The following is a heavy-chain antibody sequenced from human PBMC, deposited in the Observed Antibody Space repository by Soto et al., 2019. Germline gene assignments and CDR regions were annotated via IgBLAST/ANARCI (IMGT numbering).Heavy chain of an antibody. CDR2: INGGTGET. V-gene: IGHV1-3*01. J-gene: IGHJ6*02. D-gene: IGHD1-1*01. Sequence: QVQVVQAGAEGKKPGASVKVSCKASGYTCSTDAMHWVRQAPGQRLEGMGWINGGTGETRYSQRFQDRVTITRDTSASTAYMELTSLTSEDTAVYYCARGKGMEENYYYYGMDIWGQGTTVTVSS. CDR1: GYTCSTDA. CDR3: ARGKGMEENYYYYGMDI.